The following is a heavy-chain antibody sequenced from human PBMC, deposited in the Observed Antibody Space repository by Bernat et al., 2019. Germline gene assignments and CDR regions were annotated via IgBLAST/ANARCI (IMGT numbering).Heavy chain of an antibody. CDR2: IWYDGSNK. CDR3: ALDSSSSDYFDY. J-gene: IGHJ4*02. Sequence: QVQLVESGGGVVQPGRSLRLSCAASGFTFSSYGMHWVRQAPGKGLEWVAVIWYDGSNKYYADSVKGRFTISRDNSKNMLYLQMNSLRAEDTAVYYCALDSSSSDYFDYWGQGTLVTVSS. V-gene: IGHV3-33*01. CDR1: GFTFSSYG. D-gene: IGHD6-6*01.